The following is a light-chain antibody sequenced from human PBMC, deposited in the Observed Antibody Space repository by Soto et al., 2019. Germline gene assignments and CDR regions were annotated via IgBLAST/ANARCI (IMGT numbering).Light chain of an antibody. CDR2: SNN. CDR1: YSNIGSNT. CDR3: AAWDDSLNSPRML. J-gene: IGLJ2*01. V-gene: IGLV1-44*01. Sequence: QSELTQPPSVSATPGQMFTISCSGTYSNIGSNTVAWYQRLPGAAPKLLIYSNNERPSGVPDRFSGSKSGSSASLAISGLQSEDEADYYCAAWDDSLNSPRMLFGGGTKVTGL.